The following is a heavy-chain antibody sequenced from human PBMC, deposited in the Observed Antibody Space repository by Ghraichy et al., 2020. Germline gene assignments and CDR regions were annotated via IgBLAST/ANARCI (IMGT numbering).Heavy chain of an antibody. CDR2: ISSSSSYI. CDR3: ARYGLHYGMDV. D-gene: IGHD5-18*01. Sequence: GSLRLSCAASGFTFSSYSMNWVRQAPGKGLEWVSSISSSSSYIYYADSVKGRFTISRDNAKNSLYLQMNSLRAEDTAVYYCARYGLHYGMDVWGQGTTVTVSS. J-gene: IGHJ6*02. V-gene: IGHV3-21*01. CDR1: GFTFSSYS.